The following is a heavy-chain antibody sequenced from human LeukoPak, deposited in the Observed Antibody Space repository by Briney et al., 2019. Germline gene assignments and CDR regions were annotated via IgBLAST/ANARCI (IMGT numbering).Heavy chain of an antibody. J-gene: IGHJ2*01. V-gene: IGHV3-43*01. CDR3: AKDRSGSYDPYWYFDL. D-gene: IGHD1-26*01. CDR2: ISWDGGST. Sequence: PGGSLRLSCAASGFTFDDYTMHWVRQAPGKGLEWVSLISWDGGSTYYADSVKGRFTISRDNSKNSLYLQMNSLRTEDTALYYCAKDRSGSYDPYWYFDLWGRGTLVTVSS. CDR1: GFTFDDYT.